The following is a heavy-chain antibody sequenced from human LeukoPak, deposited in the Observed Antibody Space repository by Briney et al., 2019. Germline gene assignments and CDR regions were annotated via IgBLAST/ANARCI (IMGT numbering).Heavy chain of an antibody. CDR2: INPNSGGT. CDR1: GYTFTGYY. Sequence: ASVKVSCKASGYTFTGYYMHWVRQAPGQGLEWMGWINPNSGGTNYAQKFQGRVTMTRDTSISTAYMELSRLRSDDTAVYYCARAQLVRGVYYYGMDVWGQGTTVTVSS. D-gene: IGHD3-10*01. V-gene: IGHV1-2*02. CDR3: ARAQLVRGVYYYGMDV. J-gene: IGHJ6*02.